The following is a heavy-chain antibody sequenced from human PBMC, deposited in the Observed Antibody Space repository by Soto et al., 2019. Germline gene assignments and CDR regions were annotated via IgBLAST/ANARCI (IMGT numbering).Heavy chain of an antibody. J-gene: IGHJ4*02. CDR1: GDSITTNGYY. CDR2: VYWNGST. Sequence: ASETLSLTCSVSGDSITTNGYYWGWIRQPPGKGLQWIGNVYWNGSTFSHPSLTSRVFISVDTSKNEFSLRLTSVTAADTAVYYCARSHYTYGLLIDYWGPGTLVTVSS. D-gene: IGHD2-8*01. V-gene: IGHV4-39*01. CDR3: ARSHYTYGLLIDY.